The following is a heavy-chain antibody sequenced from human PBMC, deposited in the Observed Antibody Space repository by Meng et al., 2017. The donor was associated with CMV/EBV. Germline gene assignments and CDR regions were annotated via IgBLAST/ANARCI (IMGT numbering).Heavy chain of an antibody. V-gene: IGHV4-30-4*08. J-gene: IGHJ4*02. Sequence: QGQLQGPGPGLVKPSQTLSLTCTVSGGSISSGDYYWSWIRQPPGKGLEWIGYIYYSGSTYYNPSLKSRVTISVDTSKNQFSLKLSSVTAADTAVYYCARVTSRVAGAFDYWGQGTLVTVSS. D-gene: IGHD1-14*01. CDR1: GGSISSGDYY. CDR2: IYYSGST. CDR3: ARVTSRVAGAFDY.